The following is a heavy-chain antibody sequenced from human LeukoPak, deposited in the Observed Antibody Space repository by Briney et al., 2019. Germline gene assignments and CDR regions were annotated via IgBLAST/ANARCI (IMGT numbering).Heavy chain of an antibody. J-gene: IGHJ5*02. V-gene: IGHV1-2*02. CDR3: ASGRGRSWFDP. D-gene: IGHD1-26*01. CDR1: GYTFTAYN. CDR2: MQPSSGAT. Sequence: GASVTVSFKASGYTFTAYNIHWVRQAPGQGLEWMGWMQPSSGATNYAQKFQGRVTMTGDTSISTAYMELSRLTSDDTAFYYCASGRGRSWFDPWGRGTLVTVSS.